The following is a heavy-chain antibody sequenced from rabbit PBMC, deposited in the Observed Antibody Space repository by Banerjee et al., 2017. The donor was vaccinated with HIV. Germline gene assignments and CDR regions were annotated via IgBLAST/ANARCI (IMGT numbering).Heavy chain of an antibody. CDR3: ARDLAGVIGWNFKL. Sequence: QEQLVESGGGLVQPEGSLTLTCKASGSDFSSNAMCWVRQAPGKGLELIACIYSSNGDKWYASWVNGRFTISRSTSLNTVDLKMTSLTVADTATYFCARDLAGVIGWNFKLWGPGTLVTVS. CDR2: IYSSNGDK. V-gene: IGHV1S47*01. CDR1: GSDFSSNA. J-gene: IGHJ4*01. D-gene: IGHD4-1*01.